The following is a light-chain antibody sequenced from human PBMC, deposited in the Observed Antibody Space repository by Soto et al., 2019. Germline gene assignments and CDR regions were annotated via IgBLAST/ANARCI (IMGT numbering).Light chain of an antibody. CDR1: QSSSSQY. Sequence: VLTQSPDTLSLSPGDRATLSCRASQSSSSQYLAWYQQRPGQPPRLLIYGVFIRANVIPGRLSGSGFGSDFTLTISRLEPEDFAVYYCQDFAYPEWTFGQGTKVVI. CDR2: GVF. V-gene: IGKV3-20*01. CDR3: QDFAYPEWT. J-gene: IGKJ1*01.